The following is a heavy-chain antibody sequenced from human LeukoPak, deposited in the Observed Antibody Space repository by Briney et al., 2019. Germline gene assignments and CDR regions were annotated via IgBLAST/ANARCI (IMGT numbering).Heavy chain of an antibody. Sequence: GRSLRLSCAASGFTFDDYAMHWVRQAPGKGLEWVSGISWNSGSIGYADSVKGRFTIFRDNAKNSLYLQMNSLRAEDMALYYCAARAAAGTGEDDAFDIWGQGTMVTVSS. CDR3: AARAAAGTGEDDAFDI. D-gene: IGHD6-13*01. CDR2: ISWNSGSI. V-gene: IGHV3-9*03. J-gene: IGHJ3*02. CDR1: GFTFDDYA.